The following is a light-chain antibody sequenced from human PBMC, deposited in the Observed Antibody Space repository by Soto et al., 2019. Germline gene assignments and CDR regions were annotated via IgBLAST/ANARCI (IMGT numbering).Light chain of an antibody. CDR1: QSVVSN. V-gene: IGKV3-15*01. CDR2: GAS. J-gene: IGKJ1*01. Sequence: ELVRTQSLASRSVSKGERATLSCRASQSVVSNLAWYQQKPGQAPRLLIYGASTRATGIPARFSGSGSGTDFTLTIDSLGPEDFAMYYCQLYRGSPQAFSQGTKVDIK. CDR3: QLYRGSPQA.